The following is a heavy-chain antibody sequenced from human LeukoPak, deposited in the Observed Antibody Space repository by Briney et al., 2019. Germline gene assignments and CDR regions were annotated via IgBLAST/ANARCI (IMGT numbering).Heavy chain of an antibody. CDR3: ARDPSPYYYDSSGYSD. CDR2: IYSGGST. Sequence: GGSLRLSCAASGFTVSSDYMSWVRQAPGKGLEWVSVIYSGGSTYYADSVKGRFTISRDNSKNTLYLHMNSLRAEDTAVYYCARDPSPYYYDSSGYSDWGQGTLVTVSS. CDR1: GFTVSSDY. V-gene: IGHV3-53*01. J-gene: IGHJ4*02. D-gene: IGHD3-22*01.